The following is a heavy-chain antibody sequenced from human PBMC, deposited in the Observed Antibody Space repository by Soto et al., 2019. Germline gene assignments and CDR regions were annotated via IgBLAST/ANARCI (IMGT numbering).Heavy chain of an antibody. CDR1: GFTFSSYA. CDR3: ARDGYMVRGVRGYYGMDV. CDR2: ISYDGSNK. Sequence: QVQLVESGGGVVQPGRSLRLSCAASGFTFSSYAMHWVRQAPGKGLEWVAVISYDGSNKYYADSLKGRFTISRDNSKNTLYLQMNSLRAEDTAVYYCARDGYMVRGVRGYYGMDVWGQGTTVTVSS. V-gene: IGHV3-30-3*01. D-gene: IGHD3-10*01. J-gene: IGHJ6*02.